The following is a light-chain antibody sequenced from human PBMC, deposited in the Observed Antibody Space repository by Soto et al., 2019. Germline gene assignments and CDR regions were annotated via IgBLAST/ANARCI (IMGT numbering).Light chain of an antibody. Sequence: QSVLTQPPSASGSPGQSVTISCTGTSSDVGAYNYVSWYQHHPGKAPKLMISEVSKRPSGVPDRFSGSKSGNTASLTVSGLQAEDEADYYCSSYAGNNNPYVFGTGTKVTVL. J-gene: IGLJ1*01. CDR1: SSDVGAYNY. CDR3: SSYAGNNNPYV. CDR2: EVS. V-gene: IGLV2-8*01.